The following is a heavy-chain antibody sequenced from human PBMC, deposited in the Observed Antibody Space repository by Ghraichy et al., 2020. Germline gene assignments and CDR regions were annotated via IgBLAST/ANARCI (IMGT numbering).Heavy chain of an antibody. CDR3: AREYSAGWFN. D-gene: IGHD6-19*01. J-gene: IGHJ4*02. CDR2: TYYRSKWYT. Sequence: TLSLTCAISGDSVSSNSAAWNWIRQSPSRGLEWLGRTYYRSKWYTDYAISVRSRITITPDTSKNQFSLQLNSVTPDDTAVYYCAREYSAGWFNWGQGTLVTVSS. V-gene: IGHV6-1*01. CDR1: GDSVSSNSAA.